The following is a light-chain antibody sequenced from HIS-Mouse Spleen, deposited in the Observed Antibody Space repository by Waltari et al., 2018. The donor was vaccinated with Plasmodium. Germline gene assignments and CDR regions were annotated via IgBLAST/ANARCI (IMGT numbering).Light chain of an antibody. CDR1: SSDVGSYNL. J-gene: IGLJ2*01. CDR2: EGS. V-gene: IGLV2-23*03. Sequence: QSALTQSASVSGSPGQSITISCTGTSSDVGSYNLVSWYQQHPGKAPKLMIYEGSKRPSGVSNRFSVSKSGNTASLTISGLQAEDEADYYCCSYAGSSTFVVFGGGTKLTVL. CDR3: CSYAGSSTFVV.